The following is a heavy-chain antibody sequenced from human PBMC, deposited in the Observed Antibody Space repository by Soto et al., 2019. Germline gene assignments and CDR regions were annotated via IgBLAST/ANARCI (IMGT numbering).Heavy chain of an antibody. V-gene: IGHV1-8*01. CDR2: MNPNSGNT. CDR3: AADQLGGWTSHY. J-gene: IGHJ4*02. D-gene: IGHD2-15*01. CDR1: EYTCNSYD. Sequence: ASVKGSCTTSEYTCNSYDINWVRQATGQGLEWMVGMNPNSGNTGYAQKVQGRVTMTRNTSLSTAYMELSRLRSEDTAVYYCAADQLGGWTSHYWGQGTLVTVSS.